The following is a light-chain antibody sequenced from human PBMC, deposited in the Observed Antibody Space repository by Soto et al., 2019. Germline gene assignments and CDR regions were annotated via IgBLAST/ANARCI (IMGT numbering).Light chain of an antibody. J-gene: IGKJ1*01. CDR3: RQDYNYPPT. V-gene: IGKV1-6*01. Sequence: AIQMTQSPSSLSASVGDRVTITCRASQGIRNDLGWYQQKPGKAPKLLIYAASSLQSGVPSRFSGSGSGTDFTPTIISLLPEDFATYYCRQDYNYPPTFGQGTKVEIK. CDR2: AAS. CDR1: QGIRND.